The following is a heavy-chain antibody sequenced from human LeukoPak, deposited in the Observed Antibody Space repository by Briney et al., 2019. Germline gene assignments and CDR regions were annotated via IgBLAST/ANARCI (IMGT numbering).Heavy chain of an antibody. D-gene: IGHD3-22*01. CDR1: RFTFSNYS. Sequence: GGSLRLSCAASRFTFSNYSMNWVRQAPGKGLERVSSITSSSTYIYYADSVEGRFTISRDNAKNSLYLQMNSLRAEDTAVYYCARAQGGYYDSSGYDCWGQGTLVTVSS. CDR2: ITSSSTYI. J-gene: IGHJ4*02. CDR3: ARAQGGYYDSSGYDC. V-gene: IGHV3-21*01.